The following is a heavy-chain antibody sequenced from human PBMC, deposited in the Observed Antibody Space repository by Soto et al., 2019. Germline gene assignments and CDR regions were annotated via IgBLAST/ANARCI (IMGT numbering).Heavy chain of an antibody. CDR1: GYSITAGYY. V-gene: IGHV4-38-2*02. J-gene: IGHJ4*02. CDR3: ARGVNYYDSSGFYPRDY. CDR2: VYHSGRT. Sequence: SETLSLTCSVSGYSITAGYYWGWVRRPPGKGLEWIGSVYHSGRTSYNPSLESRVTISVDTSKNQFSLRLSSVTAADTAVYYCARGVNYYDSSGFYPRDYWGQGILVTVSS. D-gene: IGHD3-22*01.